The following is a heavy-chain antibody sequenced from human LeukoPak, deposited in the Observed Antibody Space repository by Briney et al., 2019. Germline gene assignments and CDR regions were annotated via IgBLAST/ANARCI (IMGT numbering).Heavy chain of an antibody. Sequence: GGSLRLSCAASGFTFSDYGMTWVRQAPGKGLDWVSYISSRSFTIYYADSVKGRFTISRDNAKNSLYLEMNSLRSEDTATYFCARGADQEFDFWGQGTLVTVSS. CDR2: ISSRSFTI. J-gene: IGHJ4*02. V-gene: IGHV3-48*01. CDR1: GFTFSDYG. CDR3: ARGADQEFDF.